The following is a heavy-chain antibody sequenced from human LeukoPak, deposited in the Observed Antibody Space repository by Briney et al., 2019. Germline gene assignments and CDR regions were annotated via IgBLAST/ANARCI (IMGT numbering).Heavy chain of an antibody. J-gene: IGHJ6*02. CDR2: MYSSNSYT. V-gene: IGHV3-11*05. CDR1: GFTFSDYY. CDR3: ARVLTYYYGSGSPSYYYYYYGMDV. D-gene: IGHD3-10*01. Sequence: PGGSLRLSCAASGFTFSDYYMSWIRQAPGKGLEWVSYMYSSNSYTNYADSVKGRFTISRDNAKNSLYLQMNSLRAEDTAVYYCARVLTYYYGSGSPSYYYYYYGMDVWGQGTTVTVSS.